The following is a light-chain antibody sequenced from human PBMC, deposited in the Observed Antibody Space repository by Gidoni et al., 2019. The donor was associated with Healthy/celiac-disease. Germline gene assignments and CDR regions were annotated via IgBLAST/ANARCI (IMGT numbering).Light chain of an antibody. Sequence: SQSVSSSYLAWYQQKPGQAPRLLIYGASSRATGIPDRFSGSGSGTDFTLTISRLEPEAFAVYYCQQYGSSRTFGQGTKVEIK. CDR2: GAS. J-gene: IGKJ1*01. V-gene: IGKV3-20*01. CDR1: QSVSSSY. CDR3: QQYGSSRT.